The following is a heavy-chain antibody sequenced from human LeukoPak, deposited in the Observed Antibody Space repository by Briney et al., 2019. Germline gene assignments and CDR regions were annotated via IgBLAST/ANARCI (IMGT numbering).Heavy chain of an antibody. J-gene: IGHJ5*02. V-gene: IGHV4-59*01. CDR2: IYYSGST. D-gene: IGHD3-22*01. Sequence: SEPLPLPCTVSVGPISSYYWSWTRQPPGRGLEWIGYIYYSGSTNYNPSLKSRVTISVDTSKNQFSLKLSSVTAADTAVYYCARAPYYYDSSGYSNWFDPWGQGTLVTVSS. CDR1: VGPISSYY. CDR3: ARAPYYYDSSGYSNWFDP.